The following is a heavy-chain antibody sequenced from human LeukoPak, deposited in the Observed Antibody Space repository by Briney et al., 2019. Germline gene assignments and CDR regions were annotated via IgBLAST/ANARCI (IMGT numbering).Heavy chain of an antibody. Sequence: PSETLSLTCIVSVDSISNYYWSWIRQPAGKGLEWIGRIYTSGSTNYNPSLKSRVTMSVDTSKNQFSLKLTSVTAADTAVYYCAREAASGTYYFDHWCQGTLATVSS. D-gene: IGHD6-13*01. J-gene: IGHJ4*02. CDR2: IYTSGST. V-gene: IGHV4-4*07. CDR3: AREAASGTYYFDH. CDR1: VDSISNYY.